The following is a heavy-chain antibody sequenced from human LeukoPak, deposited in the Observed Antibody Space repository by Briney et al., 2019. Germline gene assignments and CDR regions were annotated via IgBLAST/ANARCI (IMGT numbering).Heavy chain of an antibody. J-gene: IGHJ4*02. CDR3: ARDQQLVDRYFDY. CDR1: GGSISSGDYY. V-gene: IGHV4-30-4*01. D-gene: IGHD6-13*01. CDR2: IYYSGST. Sequence: SQTLFLTCTVSGGSISSGDYYWSWIRQPPGKGLEWIGYIYYSGSTYYNPSLKSRVTISVDTSKSQFSLKLSSVTAADTAVYYCARDQQLVDRYFDYWGQGTLVTVSS.